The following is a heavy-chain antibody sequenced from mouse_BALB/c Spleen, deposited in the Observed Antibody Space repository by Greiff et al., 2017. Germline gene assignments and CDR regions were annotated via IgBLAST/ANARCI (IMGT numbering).Heavy chain of an antibody. CDR2: FNSNGGST. CDR1: GFTFSSYG. V-gene: IGHV5-6-3*01. CDR3: ARDKRGRGAMDY. J-gene: IGHJ4*01. Sequence: EVQVVESGGGLVQPGGSLKLSCAASGFTFSSYGMSWVRQTPDKRLELVATFNSNGGSTYYPDSVKGRFTISRDNAKNTLYLQMSSLKSEDTAMYYCARDKRGRGAMDYWGQGTSVTVSS.